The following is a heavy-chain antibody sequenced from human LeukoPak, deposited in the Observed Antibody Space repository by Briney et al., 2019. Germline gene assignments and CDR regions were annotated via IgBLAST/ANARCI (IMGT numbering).Heavy chain of an antibody. D-gene: IGHD5-24*01. J-gene: IGHJ4*02. CDR1: GFNVSSTY. Sequence: GGSLRLSCAASGFNVSSTYMTWVRQAPGKGLEWVSVIYSAGGTSYADSVKGRFAVSRDTSKNMIFLQMSSLRVEDTAVYYCARDRAFDTWGQGTRVTVSS. CDR2: IYSAGGT. V-gene: IGHV3-66*01. CDR3: ARDRAFDT.